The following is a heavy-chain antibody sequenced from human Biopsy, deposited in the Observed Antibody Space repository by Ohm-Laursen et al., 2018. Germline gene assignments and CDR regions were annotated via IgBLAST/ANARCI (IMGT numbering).Heavy chain of an antibody. CDR1: GFNYNIYG. CDR3: VKATASYDSRGYYYDY. D-gene: IGHD3-22*01. Sequence: SLRLSCAASGFNYNIYGMHWVRQAPGKGLEWVAVISYDGSNTYYEDSVKGRFIISRDNSKNTLYLQMNSLGAEDAALYYCVKATASYDSRGYYYDYWGQGTLVTVSS. J-gene: IGHJ4*02. CDR2: ISYDGSNT. V-gene: IGHV3-30*18.